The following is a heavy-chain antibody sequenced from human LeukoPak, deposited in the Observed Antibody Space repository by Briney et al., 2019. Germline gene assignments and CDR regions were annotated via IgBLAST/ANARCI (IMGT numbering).Heavy chain of an antibody. Sequence: GGSLRLSCAASGFTFDDYAMHWVRQAPGKSLDWVSVISCDGGSTSYADSVKGRFTISRDNSKNSLYLQMNSLRAEDTAFYYCAKDDRAVTGTGYFDYWGQGTLVTVSS. D-gene: IGHD6-19*01. V-gene: IGHV3-43D*03. CDR2: ISCDGGST. CDR3: AKDDRAVTGTGYFDY. CDR1: GFTFDDYA. J-gene: IGHJ4*02.